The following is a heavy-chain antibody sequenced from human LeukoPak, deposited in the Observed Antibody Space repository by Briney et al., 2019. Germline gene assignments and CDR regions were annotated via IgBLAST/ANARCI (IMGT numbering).Heavy chain of an antibody. J-gene: IGHJ6*03. CDR1: GVSISTNTYY. D-gene: IGHD3-10*01. V-gene: IGHV4-61*02. Sequence: ASETLSLTCTVSGVSISTNTYYWSWIRQPAGKGLEWIGRIYTSGSTNYNPSLKSRVTMSVDTSKNQFSLKLSSVTAADTAVYYCARVIGYYGSGSYYYYMDVWGKGTTVTISS. CDR2: IYTSGST. CDR3: ARVIGYYGSGSYYYYMDV.